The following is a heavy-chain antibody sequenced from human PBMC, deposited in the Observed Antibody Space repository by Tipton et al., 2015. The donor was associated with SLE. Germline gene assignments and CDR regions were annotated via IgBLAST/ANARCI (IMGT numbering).Heavy chain of an antibody. Sequence: TLSLTCTVSGGSISSSSYYWGWIRQPPGKGLEWIGNIYYTGNTFYNPSLKSRVTISLDTSKNQFSLKLSSVTPEDTAVYYCASGKKPSHWTFDYWGQGTLVTVSS. CDR2: IYYTGNT. CDR1: GGSISSSSYY. V-gene: IGHV4-39*07. J-gene: IGHJ4*02. D-gene: IGHD1-1*01. CDR3: ASGKKPSHWTFDY.